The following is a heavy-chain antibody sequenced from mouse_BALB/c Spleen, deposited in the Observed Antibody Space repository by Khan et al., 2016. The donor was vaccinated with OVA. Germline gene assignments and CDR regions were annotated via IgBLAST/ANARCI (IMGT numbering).Heavy chain of an antibody. CDR3: ARQPYYHYYALDY. Sequence: QVQLKESGPGLVAPSQSLSITCTISGFSLTTYGIHWVRQPPGKGLVWLVVIWSDGSTTYNSTLKSRLSITKDNSKSQVFLKMNSLQTDDTAMYYWARQPYYHYYALDYWGQGTSVTVSS. V-gene: IGHV2-6-1*01. CDR2: IWSDGST. CDR1: GFSLTTYG. D-gene: IGHD2-10*01. J-gene: IGHJ4*01.